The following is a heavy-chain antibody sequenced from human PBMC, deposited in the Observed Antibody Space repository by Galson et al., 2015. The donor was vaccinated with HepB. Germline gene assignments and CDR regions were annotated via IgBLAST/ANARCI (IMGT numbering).Heavy chain of an antibody. CDR3: AKGLYDSTRSPFDY. J-gene: IGHJ4*03. CDR2: IGGTGFPT. D-gene: IGHD3-22*01. Sequence: LRLSCAASGFSFSNYAISWVRQAPGKGLQWVSSIGGTGFPTYYADSVKGRFTISRDNSKNTLYLQMNSLTAEDSAVYSCAKGLYDSTRSPFDYWGQGTLVTVSS. V-gene: IGHV3-23*01. CDR1: GFSFSNYA.